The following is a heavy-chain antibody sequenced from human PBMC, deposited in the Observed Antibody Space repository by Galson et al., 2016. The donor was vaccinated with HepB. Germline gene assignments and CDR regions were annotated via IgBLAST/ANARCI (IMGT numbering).Heavy chain of an antibody. J-gene: IGHJ4*02. CDR1: GFTVTNAW. CDR2: IRSKTDGGTT. D-gene: IGHD6-13*01. V-gene: IGHV3-15*01. Sequence: SLRLSCAASGFTVTNAWMSWARQAPGKGLEWVGSIRSKTDGGTTDYGAPVKGRITISGDDTKNTLYLQINNLKTEDTAVYYCTTVGIALPNTDHWGQGTVVTVSS. CDR3: TTVGIALPNTDH.